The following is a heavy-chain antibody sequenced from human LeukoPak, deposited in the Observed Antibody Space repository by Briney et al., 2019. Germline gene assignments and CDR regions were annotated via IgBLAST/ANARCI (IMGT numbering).Heavy chain of an antibody. CDR2: INAGNGNT. Sequence: GASVKVSCKASGYTFTSYAMHWVRQAPGQRLEWMGWINAGNGNTKYSQKFQGRVTITRDTSASTAYMELSSLRSDDTAVYYCARATFRIAAAGRAGDYWGQGTLVTVSS. V-gene: IGHV1-3*01. CDR3: ARATFRIAAAGRAGDY. D-gene: IGHD6-13*01. CDR1: GYTFTSYA. J-gene: IGHJ4*02.